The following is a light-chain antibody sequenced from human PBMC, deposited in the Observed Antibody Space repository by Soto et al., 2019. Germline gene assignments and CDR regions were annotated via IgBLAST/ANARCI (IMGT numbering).Light chain of an antibody. V-gene: IGKV3-15*01. CDR3: HQYNNWPPIT. Sequence: EIVLTQSPATLSVSPGERATLSCRASQGVSTNVAWYQQKPGQAPRLLIYGASNRATGIPARFSGSGSGSEFSLTITSLQSEDFAVYYCHQYNNWPPITFGQGTKVHI. CDR1: QGVSTN. CDR2: GAS. J-gene: IGKJ1*01.